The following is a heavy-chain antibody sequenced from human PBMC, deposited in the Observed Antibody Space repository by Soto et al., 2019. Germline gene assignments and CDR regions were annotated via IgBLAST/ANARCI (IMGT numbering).Heavy chain of an antibody. Sequence: AGGSLRLSCSASGFSFSSYGLHWVRQAPGKGLEWVAVIWNDGSGKYYADSVKGRFTISRDNSKNTLYLQMNSLRAEDTALYYCATSYSSGWPYYFDYWGQGTLVTVSS. J-gene: IGHJ4*02. CDR1: GFSFSSYG. D-gene: IGHD6-19*01. CDR3: ATSYSSGWPYYFDY. V-gene: IGHV3-33*01. CDR2: IWNDGSGK.